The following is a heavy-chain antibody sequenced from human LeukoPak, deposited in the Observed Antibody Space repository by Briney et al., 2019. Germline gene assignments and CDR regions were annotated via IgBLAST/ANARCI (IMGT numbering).Heavy chain of an antibody. CDR1: GGSVSKTNE. J-gene: IGHJ4*02. V-gene: IGHV4-4*02. Sequence: KASETLSLTCGVSGGSVSKTNEWSWVRQPPGKGLEWIGEVHLDGRTNYNPSLESRLTMSVDVSENQVSLKLTSVTAADTAFYYCAREGGLYRSLDYSGQGTLVTVSS. CDR3: AREGGLYRSLDY. CDR2: VHLDGRT. D-gene: IGHD2-8*01.